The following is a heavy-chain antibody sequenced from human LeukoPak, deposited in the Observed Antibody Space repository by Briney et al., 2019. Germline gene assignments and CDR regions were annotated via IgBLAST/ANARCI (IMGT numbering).Heavy chain of an antibody. V-gene: IGHV4-59*01. Sequence: PSETLSLTCTVSGDSISDDYWSWLRQPPGKGLEWIGYIFFTGRTNYSPSFKSRVIISLDTSKYQFSLQLASVTTADTAVYYCARSETLRHIDYWGQGTLVTVSS. D-gene: IGHD1-14*01. J-gene: IGHJ4*02. CDR3: ARSETLRHIDY. CDR2: IFFTGRT. CDR1: GDSISDDY.